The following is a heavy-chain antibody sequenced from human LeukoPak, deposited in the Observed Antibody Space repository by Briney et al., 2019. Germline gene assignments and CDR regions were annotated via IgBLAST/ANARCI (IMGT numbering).Heavy chain of an antibody. CDR1: GFTFTDYA. CDR3: AKDLYYYDTSGGMDV. J-gene: IGHJ6*02. Sequence: GGSLRISCVVSGFTFTDYAIHWVRPAPGEGVGWVSGITGSGLRTYYGDSVKGRFTIYRDNSKNTLYLQMNSLGAEDTAVYYCAKDLYYYDTSGGMDVWGQGTTVTVSS. V-gene: IGHV3-23*01. D-gene: IGHD3-22*01. CDR2: ITGSGLRT.